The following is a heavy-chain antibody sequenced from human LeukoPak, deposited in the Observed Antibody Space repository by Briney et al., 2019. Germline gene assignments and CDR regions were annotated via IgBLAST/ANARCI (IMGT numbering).Heavy chain of an antibody. CDR1: GGSVSSGSYY. V-gene: IGHV4-61*01. CDR3: ARSYRGKFDP. CDR2: IYYSGST. J-gene: IGHJ5*02. Sequence: SETLSLTCTVSGGSVSSGSYYWSWIRQPPGKGLEWIGCIYYSGSTNYNPSLKSRVTISVDTSKNQFSLKLSSVTAADTAVYYCARSYRGKFDPWGQGTLVTVSS. D-gene: IGHD3-10*01.